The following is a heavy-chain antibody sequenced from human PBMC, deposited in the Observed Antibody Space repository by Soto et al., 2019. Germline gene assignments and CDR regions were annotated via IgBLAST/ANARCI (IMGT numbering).Heavy chain of an antibody. J-gene: IGHJ3*01. CDR1: GYGLTSYW. V-gene: IGHV5-51*01. CDR3: ARGSWYSSGDDAFDL. CDR2: IYPVDSDT. Sequence: PGESLKTPCQCSGYGLTSYWIGWVRQLPGKGLEWMGIIYPVDSDTRYSPSFQGQVTIAADKSISTAYLQWRSLEASDTAMYYCARGSWYSSGDDAFDLWGQGTMVTVSS. D-gene: IGHD6-19*01.